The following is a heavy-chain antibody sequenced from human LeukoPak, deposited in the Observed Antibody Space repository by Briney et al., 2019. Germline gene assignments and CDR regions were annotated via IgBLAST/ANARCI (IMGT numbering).Heavy chain of an antibody. V-gene: IGHV3-20*04. CDR2: INWNGGST. Sequence: GGSLRLSCAASGFTFDDYGMSWVRQAPGKGLEWVSGINWNGGSTGYADSVKGRFTISRDNAKNSLYLQMNSLRAEDTALYYCARGSWAAGGQLYFDYWGQGTLVTVSS. CDR1: GFTFDDYG. D-gene: IGHD6-13*01. CDR3: ARGSWAAGGQLYFDY. J-gene: IGHJ4*02.